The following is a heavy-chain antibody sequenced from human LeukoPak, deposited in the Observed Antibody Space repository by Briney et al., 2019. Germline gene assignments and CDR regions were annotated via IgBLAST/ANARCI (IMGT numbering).Heavy chain of an antibody. CDR2: IYYSGNT. V-gene: IGHV4-59*01. Sequence: KPSETPSPTCTVSGGSISGFFWSWIRQSPEKGLEWIGYIYYSGNTDYNPSLNSRATISVDTSKNQFSLKLTSVTAADTAVYYCARGVWGDYRPFDYWGQGTLVTVSS. J-gene: IGHJ4*02. CDR3: ARGVWGDYRPFDY. D-gene: IGHD3-16*02. CDR1: GGSISGFF.